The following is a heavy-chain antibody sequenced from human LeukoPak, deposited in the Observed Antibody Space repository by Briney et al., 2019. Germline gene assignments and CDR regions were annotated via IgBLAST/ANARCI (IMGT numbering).Heavy chain of an antibody. CDR3: ARQEAVAGYIDY. Sequence: PSETLSLTCAVYGGSFRGYYWSWIRQPPGKGLEWIGEINHSGSSNYNPSLKSRVTISVDTSKNQFSLKLSSVTAADTAVYYCARQEAVAGYIDYWGQGTLVTVSS. D-gene: IGHD6-19*01. CDR2: INHSGSS. J-gene: IGHJ4*02. CDR1: GGSFRGYY. V-gene: IGHV4-34*01.